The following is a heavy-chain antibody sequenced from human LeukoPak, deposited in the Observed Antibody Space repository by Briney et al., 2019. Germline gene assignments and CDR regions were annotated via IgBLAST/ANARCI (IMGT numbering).Heavy chain of an antibody. D-gene: IGHD3-22*01. CDR2: IYYSGST. V-gene: IGHV4-59*01. CDR1: GGSISSYY. CDR3: ARGGDSSGYYGTRPTYYFDY. Sequence: SETLSLTCTVSGGSISSYYWSWIRQPPGKGLEWIGYIYYSGSTNYNPSLKSRVTISVDTSKNQFSLKLSSVTAADTAVYYRARGGDSSGYYGTRPTYYFDYWGQGTLVTVSS. J-gene: IGHJ4*02.